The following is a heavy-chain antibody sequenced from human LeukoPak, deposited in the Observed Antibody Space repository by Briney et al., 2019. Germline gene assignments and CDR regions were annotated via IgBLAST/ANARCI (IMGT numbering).Heavy chain of an antibody. Sequence: GASXKVSCKASGGTFISYAISWVGQAPGQGGEGMGGSIPIFGKANNAQKFQGRVTINAEEYTRTAYMELSSLRSEDTAVYYCARDGASSGWYFCVYWGQGTLVTVSS. V-gene: IGHV1-69*13. J-gene: IGHJ4*02. D-gene: IGHD6-19*01. CDR2: SIPIFGKA. CDR3: ARDGASSGWYFCVY. CDR1: GGTFISYA.